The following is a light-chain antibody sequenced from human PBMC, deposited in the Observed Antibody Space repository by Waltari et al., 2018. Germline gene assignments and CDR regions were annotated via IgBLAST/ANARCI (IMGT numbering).Light chain of an antibody. CDR1: QGVSSAT. CDR3: QQYAGSRLT. J-gene: IGKJ4*01. V-gene: IGKV3-20*01. Sequence: EFVLPQSPGTLSLSPGQTATLSCRASQGVSSATLAWYQQTPGQAPRLLIYGVSTWATGIPDRFSGRRSGTDFTLTINGLEPEDSAMYYCQQYAGSRLTFGGGTRLEIK. CDR2: GVS.